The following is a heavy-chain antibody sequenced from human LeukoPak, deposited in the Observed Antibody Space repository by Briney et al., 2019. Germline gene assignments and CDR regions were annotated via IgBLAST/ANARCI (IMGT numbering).Heavy chain of an antibody. CDR2: IYTSGST. D-gene: IGHD5-24*01. CDR3: ASRSPSRDGYNYFDY. CDR1: GGSISSYY. V-gene: IGHV4-4*09. J-gene: IGHJ4*02. Sequence: SETLSLTCTVSGGSISSYYWSWIRQPPGKGLEWIGYIYTSGSTNYNPSLKSLVTISVDTSKNQFSLKLSSVTAADTAVYYCASRSPSRDGYNYFDYWGQGTLVTVSS.